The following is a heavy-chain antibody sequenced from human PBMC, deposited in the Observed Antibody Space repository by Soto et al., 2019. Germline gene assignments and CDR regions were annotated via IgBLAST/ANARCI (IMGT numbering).Heavy chain of an antibody. Sequence: QVQLVQSGAEVKKPGSSVKVSCKASGGTFSSYAISWVRQAPGQGLEWMGGIIPIFGTANYAQKFQGRVTITADESTSTAYMELSSLRSEDTAVYYCARVFNRDDFWSGYSSFDYWGQGTLVTVSS. D-gene: IGHD3-3*01. CDR2: IIPIFGTA. J-gene: IGHJ4*02. V-gene: IGHV1-69*12. CDR3: ARVFNRDDFWSGYSSFDY. CDR1: GGTFSSYA.